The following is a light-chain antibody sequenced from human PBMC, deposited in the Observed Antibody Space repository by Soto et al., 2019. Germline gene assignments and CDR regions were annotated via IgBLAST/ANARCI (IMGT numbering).Light chain of an antibody. V-gene: IGKV3-11*01. Sequence: EIVLTQSPATLSSFPGDRVTLSCRASQSITTRLAWYQHRPGQAPRLLIYQTSIRAAGIPARFSASGTGTDFTLAHSDVHPEDFAVYYCHQRQSCPRTCGQGTKVDI. CDR3: HQRQSCPRT. J-gene: IGKJ1*01. CDR2: QTS. CDR1: QSITTR.